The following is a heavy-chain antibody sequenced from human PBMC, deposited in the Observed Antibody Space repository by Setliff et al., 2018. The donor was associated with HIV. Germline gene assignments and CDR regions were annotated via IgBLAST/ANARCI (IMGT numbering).Heavy chain of an antibody. CDR2: VNYSGIV. CDR3: ARVAKDSSLFSSSGPTYFDP. J-gene: IGHJ5*02. Sequence: PSETLSLTCSVSGGGMRNFYWSWIRQAPGGKLEWIGHVNYSGIVDYSPSLRSRLTISAQTSKNQFSLTLTSVTAADTALYFCARVAKDSSLFSSSGPTYFDPWGHGILVTVSS. V-gene: IGHV4-59*01. CDR1: GGGMRNFY. D-gene: IGHD3-10*01.